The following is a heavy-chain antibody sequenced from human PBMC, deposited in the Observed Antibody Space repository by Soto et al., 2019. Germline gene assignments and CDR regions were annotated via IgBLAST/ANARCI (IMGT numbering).Heavy chain of an antibody. CDR1: GFTFSSYS. Sequence: PGGSLRLSCAASGFTFSSYSMNWVRQAPGKGPEWVSSISTSSSYIYYADSVKGRFTISKDNAKNSLYLQMNSLRAEDTAVYYCARDLGGLFDYWGQGTLVTVSS. J-gene: IGHJ4*02. CDR3: ARDLGGLFDY. V-gene: IGHV3-21*01. D-gene: IGHD3-16*01. CDR2: ISTSSSYI.